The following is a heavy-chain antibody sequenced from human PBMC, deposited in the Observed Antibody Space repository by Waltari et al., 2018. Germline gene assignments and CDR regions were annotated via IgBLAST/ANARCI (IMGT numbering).Heavy chain of an antibody. J-gene: IGHJ4*02. CDR2: IKQDGSEK. Sequence: EVQLVESGGGLVQPGGSLRLSCAASGFTVSSSWMCWVRHAPGKGLEWVANIKQDGSEKYYVDSVKGRFSISRANAKNPLYLQMNSLRAEDTAVYYCARSIGCYPDYWGQGTLVTVSS. D-gene: IGHD6-19*01. V-gene: IGHV3-7*01. CDR3: ARSIGCYPDY. CDR1: GFTVSSSW.